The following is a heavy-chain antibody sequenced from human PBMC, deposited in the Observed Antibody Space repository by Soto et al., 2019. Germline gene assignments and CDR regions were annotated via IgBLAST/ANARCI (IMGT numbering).Heavy chain of an antibody. CDR1: GGSISSGGYY. V-gene: IGHV4-61*08. D-gene: IGHD2-2*01. Sequence: PSETLSLTCTVSGGSISSGGYYWIWIRQSPGKGLEWIGYIYYTGNTNYNPSLQSRVTISLDTSKNQFSLKLSSVTAADTAVYYCARVPDRWGQGTLVTVSS. J-gene: IGHJ5*02. CDR3: ARVPDR. CDR2: IYYTGNT.